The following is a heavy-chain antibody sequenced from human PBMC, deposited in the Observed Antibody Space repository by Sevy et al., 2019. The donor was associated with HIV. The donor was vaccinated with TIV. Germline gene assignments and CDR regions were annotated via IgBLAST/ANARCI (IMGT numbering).Heavy chain of an antibody. Sequence: GGSLRLSCVASGFTFSSYEMNWVRQAPGKGLEWVSKISTSGKSTFYADSVEGRVTISRDNTKNSVFLETNNLRVEDTAVYYCLRSGGAYDAGFDPWGQGTLVTVSS. CDR3: LRSGGAYDAGFDP. J-gene: IGHJ5*02. CDR2: ISTSGKST. CDR1: GFTFSSYE. V-gene: IGHV3-48*03. D-gene: IGHD3-22*01.